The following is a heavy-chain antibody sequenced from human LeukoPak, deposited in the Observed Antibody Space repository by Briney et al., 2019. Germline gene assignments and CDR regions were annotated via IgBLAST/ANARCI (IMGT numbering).Heavy chain of an antibody. Sequence: GGSLRLSCEASGFTFSDYYMKWIRQASGEGLEWVSYISSSGTIIYYRDSVKGRFTISRDNAKNSLFLQMNSLRAEDTAVYYYVREFCSGGTCYNDYWGQGTVVTVSS. CDR3: VREFCSGGTCYNDY. D-gene: IGHD2-15*01. CDR2: ISSSGTII. V-gene: IGHV3-11*04. CDR1: GFTFSDYY. J-gene: IGHJ4*02.